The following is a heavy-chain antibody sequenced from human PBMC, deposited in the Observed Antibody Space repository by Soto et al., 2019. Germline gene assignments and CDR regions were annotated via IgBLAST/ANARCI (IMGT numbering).Heavy chain of an antibody. V-gene: IGHV4-61*08. CDR1: GGYISSGGYY. CDR2: IYYSGST. CDR3: ARDSGFRRDGYNLFDY. D-gene: IGHD5-12*01. Sequence: SETLSLTCTVSGGYISSGGYYWSWIRQHPGKGLEWIGYIYYSGSTNYNPSLKSRVTISVDTSKNQFSLKLSSVTAADTAVYYCARDSGFRRDGYNLFDYWGQGTLVTVSS. J-gene: IGHJ4*02.